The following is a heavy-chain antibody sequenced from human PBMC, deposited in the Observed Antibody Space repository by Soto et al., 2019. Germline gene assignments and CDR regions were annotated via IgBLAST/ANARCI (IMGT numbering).Heavy chain of an antibody. CDR2: SRKRSSAG. CDR1: GFTFSSYS. D-gene: IGHD6-13*01. V-gene: IGHV3-48*01. CDR3: ARHPERIAQIGWFDP. J-gene: IGHJ5*02. Sequence: GGSLRLSCAASGFTFSSYSMNWVRQAPGKGQERVCQSRKRSSAGYYAGSGKGRFTISRDNAKNSRYLQMNSLRAEDTAVYYWARHPERIAQIGWFDPWGQGTLVTVSS.